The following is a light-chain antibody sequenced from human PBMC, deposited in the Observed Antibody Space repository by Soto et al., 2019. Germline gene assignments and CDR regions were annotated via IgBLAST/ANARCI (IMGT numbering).Light chain of an antibody. CDR3: QQYNEWPLT. CDR1: QSVSNN. CDR2: HAS. J-gene: IGKJ4*01. Sequence: EIVMTQSPATLSVSPGERATLSCRASQSVSNNLAWYQQKPGQAPRLLIYHASTGATGIPARFSGSGSGTEITLTISRVQSEDFAVNKCQQYNEWPLTLGGGTKVEIK. V-gene: IGKV3-15*01.